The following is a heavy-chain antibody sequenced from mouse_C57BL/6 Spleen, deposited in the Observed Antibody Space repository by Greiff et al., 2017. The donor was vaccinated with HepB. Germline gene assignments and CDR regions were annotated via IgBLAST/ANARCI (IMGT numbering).Heavy chain of an antibody. CDR3: ARDYDYDRNFDY. J-gene: IGHJ2*01. D-gene: IGHD2-4*01. Sequence: EVQLQQSGPELVKPGASVKISCKASGYTFTDYYMNWVKQSHGKSLEWIGDINPNNGGTSYNQKFKGKATLTVDKSSSTAYMELRSLTSEDSAVYYCARDYDYDRNFDYWGQGTTLTVSS. CDR1: GYTFTDYY. V-gene: IGHV1-26*01. CDR2: INPNNGGT.